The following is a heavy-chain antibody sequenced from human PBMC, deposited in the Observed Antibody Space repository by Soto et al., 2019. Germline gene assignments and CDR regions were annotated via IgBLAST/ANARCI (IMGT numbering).Heavy chain of an antibody. J-gene: IGHJ4*02. CDR1: GFTFSSYA. Sequence: EVQLLESGGGLVQPGGSLRLSCAASGFTFSSYALSWVRQAPGKGLEWVSTIGGSGGSTYYADSVKGRFTISRDNSKNTLHLQMNSLRAEDTAVYYCAKDPYTAYNYYFDYWGQGTLVTVSS. V-gene: IGHV3-23*01. CDR2: IGGSGGST. D-gene: IGHD5-18*01. CDR3: AKDPYTAYNYYFDY.